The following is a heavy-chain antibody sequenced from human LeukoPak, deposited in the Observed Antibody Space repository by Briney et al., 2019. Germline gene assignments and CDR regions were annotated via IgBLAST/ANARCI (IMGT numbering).Heavy chain of an antibody. CDR3: ARGSSSTSFLLDY. V-gene: IGHV4-59*01. Sequence: SGTLSLTCTVSGGSISSYYMSWIRQPPGKGLEWIAYILNSGSTNYTPSLESRVTISPDTSKNQYSLKVSSVTAAYTAVYYCARGSSSTSFLLDYWGQGALVTVSS. D-gene: IGHD6-13*01. J-gene: IGHJ4*02. CDR1: GGSISSYY. CDR2: ILNSGST.